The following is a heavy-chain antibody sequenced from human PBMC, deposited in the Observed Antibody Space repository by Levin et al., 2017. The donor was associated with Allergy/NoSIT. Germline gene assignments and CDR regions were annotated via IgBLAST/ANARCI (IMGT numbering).Heavy chain of an antibody. J-gene: IGHJ4*02. Sequence: GESLKISCAASGFTFSNYAVSWVRQAPGKGLEWVSAITGSGEMTYYADSVKGRFTLSRDNSRNTLYLQMNSLRDDDTAVYYCAREASGTRGWYTVDYWGQGALVTVSS. D-gene: IGHD6-13*01. CDR3: AREASGTRGWYTVDY. CDR2: ITGSGEMT. V-gene: IGHV3-23*01. CDR1: GFTFSNYA.